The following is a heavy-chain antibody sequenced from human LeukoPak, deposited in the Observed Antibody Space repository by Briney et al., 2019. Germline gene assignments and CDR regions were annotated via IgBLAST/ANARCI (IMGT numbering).Heavy chain of an antibody. D-gene: IGHD1-26*01. CDR2: ISSNGGST. V-gene: IGHV3-23*01. Sequence: GGSLRLSCAASGFTFSGYAMSWVRQAPGKGLEWVSAISSNGGSTFYADSVKGRFTISRDNSKNTLFLQMNSLRAEDTAVYYCTRELKVAGPTTGFDYWGQGTLVTVSS. CDR3: TRELKVAGPTTGFDY. J-gene: IGHJ4*02. CDR1: GFTFSGYA.